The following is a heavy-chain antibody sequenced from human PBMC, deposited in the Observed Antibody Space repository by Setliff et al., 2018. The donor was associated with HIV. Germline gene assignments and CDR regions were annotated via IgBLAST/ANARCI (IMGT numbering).Heavy chain of an antibody. CDR1: GSTFSSYA. J-gene: IGHJ3*02. CDR3: AKSPVVWPHSFDI. V-gene: IGHV3-23*01. D-gene: IGHD2-21*01. CDR2: ITNTGGTT. Sequence: LRLSCAASGSTFSSYAMNWVRQAPGKGLEWVSSITNTGGTTYYADSVKGRFTISRDNSKNTLYLQMNSLRADDTAVYYCAKSPVVWPHSFDIWGQGTMVTVSS.